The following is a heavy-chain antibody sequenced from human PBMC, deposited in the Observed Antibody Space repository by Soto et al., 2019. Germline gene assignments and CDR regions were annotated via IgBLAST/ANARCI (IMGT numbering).Heavy chain of an antibody. D-gene: IGHD3-10*01. CDR3: ARDQTSRGGYYYYGMDV. Sequence: SETLSLTCTVSGGSISSYYWSWIRQPPGKGLEWIGYIYYSGSTNYNPSLKSRVTISVDTSKNQFSLKLSSVTAADTAVYYCARDQTSRGGYYYYGMDVWGQGTTVTVSS. J-gene: IGHJ6*02. CDR1: GGSISSYY. V-gene: IGHV4-59*01. CDR2: IYYSGST.